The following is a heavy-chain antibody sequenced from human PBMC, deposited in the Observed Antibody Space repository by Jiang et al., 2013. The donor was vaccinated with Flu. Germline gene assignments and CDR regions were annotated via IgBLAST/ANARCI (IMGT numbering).Heavy chain of an antibody. J-gene: IGHJ4*02. CDR1: GYSFSTNW. CDR3: ARRGEDSPWYGSGRPQYYFDY. D-gene: IGHD3-10*01. CDR2: IYPGDSDT. V-gene: IGHV5-51*03. Sequence: YGAEVKKPGESLKISCKGSGYSFSTNWIGWVRRMPGKGLEWMGIIYPGDSDTRYSPSFQGQVTISADKSISTAYLQWSSLKASDTAMYYCARRGEDSPWYGSGRPQYYFDYWGQGTLVTVSS.